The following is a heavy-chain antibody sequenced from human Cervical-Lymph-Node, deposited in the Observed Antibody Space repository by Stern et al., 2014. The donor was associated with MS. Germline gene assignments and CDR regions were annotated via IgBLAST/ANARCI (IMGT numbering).Heavy chain of an antibody. J-gene: IGHJ2*01. V-gene: IGHV1-69*01. D-gene: IGHD3-16*02. CDR2: VIPMFGIA. CDR1: GGTFRNDG. CDR3: ARYRSSVDWYFDL. Sequence: QVQLVQSGAEVKKPGSSVKVSCRASGGTFRNDGFSWVRQAPGQGLEWMGGVIPMFGIANSAQKFHDRVTITADESTSTVYLELSNLRPDDTAVYLCARYRSSVDWYFDLWGRGTLVTVSS.